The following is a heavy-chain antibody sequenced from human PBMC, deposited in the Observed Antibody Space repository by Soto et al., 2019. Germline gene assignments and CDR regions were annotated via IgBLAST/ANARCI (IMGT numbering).Heavy chain of an antibody. D-gene: IGHD6-6*01. J-gene: IGHJ4*02. Sequence: SDSMDITRVVSGGSISSDIWWSWVRQPPGKGLEWIGEIYYTGSANYNPSLRSRVTMSVDKSNNQFSLKLSSVTAADTAVYYCARSGKIIAAQGFDYWGQGTLVTVSS. CDR3: ARSGKIIAAQGFDY. CDR2: IYYTGSA. V-gene: IGHV4-4*02. CDR1: GGSISSDIW.